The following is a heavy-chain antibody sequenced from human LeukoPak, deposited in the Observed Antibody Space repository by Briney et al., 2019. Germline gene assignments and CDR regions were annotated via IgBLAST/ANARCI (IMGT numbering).Heavy chain of an antibody. CDR1: GFTVSSNY. Sequence: PGGSLRLSCAASGFTVSSNYMTWVRQAPGKGLEWVSFIYTGGSTYYADSVKGRFTISRDNAKNSPYLQMNSLRAEDTAVYYCASMLLGGSGWYDYWGQGTLVTVSS. CDR3: ASMLLGGSGWYDY. CDR2: IYTGGST. J-gene: IGHJ4*02. V-gene: IGHV3-53*01. D-gene: IGHD6-19*01.